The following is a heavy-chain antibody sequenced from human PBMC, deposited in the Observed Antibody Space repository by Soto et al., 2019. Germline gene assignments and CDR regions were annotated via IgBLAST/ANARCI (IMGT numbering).Heavy chain of an antibody. CDR3: ARDSGYGSGASVNHYLDY. Sequence: GGSLRRSCAASGVHLSYHDMSWIRQAPGKGVEWIGYSSNSGSFTRYVDSVKGRFTMSRDNAKNSLYLQMDSLRAEYTAVYYCARDSGYGSGASVNHYLDYWGHGTLVTVSS. CDR2: SSNSGSFT. CDR1: GVHLSYHD. D-gene: IGHD3-10*01. V-gene: IGHV3-11*06. J-gene: IGHJ4*01.